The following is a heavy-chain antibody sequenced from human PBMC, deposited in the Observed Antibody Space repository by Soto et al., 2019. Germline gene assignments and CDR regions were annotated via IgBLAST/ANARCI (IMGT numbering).Heavy chain of an antibody. V-gene: IGHV4-39*01. Sequence: SDTLSLSCPFSDGSLSSSSYYLGWLRQPPGKGIEWIGSIYYSGSTYYNPSLKSRVTISVDTSKNQFSLKLSSVTAADTAVYYCASLLALRYCSSTSCYTDEVRFDPWGQGTLVTV. CDR2: IYYSGST. D-gene: IGHD2-2*02. CDR3: ASLLALRYCSSTSCYTDEVRFDP. J-gene: IGHJ5*02. CDR1: DGSLSSSSYY.